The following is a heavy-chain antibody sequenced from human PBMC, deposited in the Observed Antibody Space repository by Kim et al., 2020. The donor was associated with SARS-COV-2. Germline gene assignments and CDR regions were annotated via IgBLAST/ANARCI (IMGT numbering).Heavy chain of an antibody. V-gene: IGHV3-33*06. D-gene: IGHD2-2*02. J-gene: IGHJ6*02. CDR3: AKDLGYCSSTSCYINYYYGMDV. CDR1: GFTFSSYG. CDR2: IWYDGSNK. Sequence: GGSLRLSCAASGFTFSSYGMHWVRQAPGKGLEWVAVIWYDGSNKYYADSVKGRFTISRDNSKNTLYLQMNSLRAEDTAVYYCAKDLGYCSSTSCYINYYYGMDVWGQGTTVTVSS.